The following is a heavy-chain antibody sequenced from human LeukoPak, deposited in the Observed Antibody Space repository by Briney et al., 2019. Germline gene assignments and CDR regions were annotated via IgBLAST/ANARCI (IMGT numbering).Heavy chain of an antibody. CDR2: IYGGGNI. D-gene: IGHD2-2*01. J-gene: IGHJ5*02. CDR3: AKSPGTYQEDPINWFDP. Sequence: PGGSLRLSCAASGFTVSSNYMNWVRQAPGKGLEWVSVIYGGGNIYYADSVKGRFTISRDNSKNTLYLQMNSLRAEDTAVYYCAKSPGTYQEDPINWFDPWGQGTLVTVSS. V-gene: IGHV3-53*01. CDR1: GFTVSSNY.